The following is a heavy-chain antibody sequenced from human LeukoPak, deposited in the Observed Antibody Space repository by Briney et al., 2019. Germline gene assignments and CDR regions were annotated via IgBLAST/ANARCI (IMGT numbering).Heavy chain of an antibody. V-gene: IGHV3-33*01. D-gene: IGHD1-26*01. Sequence: GGSLRLSCAASGFTFSSYGMHWVRQAPGKGLEWVAVIWYDGSNKYYADSVKGRFTISRDNSKNTLYPQMNSLRAEDTAVYYCAREGSYYEIFDYWGQGTLVTVSS. CDR2: IWYDGSNK. CDR3: AREGSYYEIFDY. J-gene: IGHJ4*02. CDR1: GFTFSSYG.